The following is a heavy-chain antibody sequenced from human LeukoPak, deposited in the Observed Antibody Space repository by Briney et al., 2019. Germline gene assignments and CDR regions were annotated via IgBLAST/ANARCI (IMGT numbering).Heavy chain of an antibody. V-gene: IGHV4-39*01. CDR2: IYYSGST. CDR1: GGSISSSSYY. CDR3: ASPNYYDSSGAAFDY. J-gene: IGHJ4*02. Sequence: SETLSLTCTVSGGSISSSSYYWGWIRQPPGKGLEWIGSIYYSGSTYYNPSLKSRVTISVDTSKNQFSLKLSSVTAADTAVYYCASPNYYDSSGAAFDYWGQGTLVTVSS. D-gene: IGHD3-22*01.